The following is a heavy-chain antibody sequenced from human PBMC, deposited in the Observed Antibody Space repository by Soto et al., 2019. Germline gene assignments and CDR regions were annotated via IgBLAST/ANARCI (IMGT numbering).Heavy chain of an antibody. CDR3: AKDLSWGQSDY. CDR2: INPDGTTT. CDR1: GFTFSSYW. J-gene: IGHJ4*02. D-gene: IGHD3-16*01. Sequence: GGPLRISCAASGFTFSSYWMHWSRQDPGMGLVWVATINPDGTTTQYADFVKGRFTVSSDNARTTLFLQMNGLRAEDTALYYCAKDLSWGQSDYWGRGTLVTVSS. V-gene: IGHV3-74*01.